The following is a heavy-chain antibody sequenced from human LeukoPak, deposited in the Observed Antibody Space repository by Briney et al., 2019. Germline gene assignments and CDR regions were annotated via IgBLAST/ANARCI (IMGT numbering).Heavy chain of an antibody. D-gene: IGHD3-3*01. CDR1: GGTFSSYA. Sequence: GASVKVSCKASGGTFSSYAISWVRQAPGQGLEWMGGIIPILGKANYAQKFQGRVTITADESTSTAYMELSSLRSEDTAVYYCARSPLTFTICGVVTVCYMDVWGKGTTVTVSS. V-gene: IGHV1-69*10. CDR3: ARSPLTFTICGVVTVCYMDV. CDR2: IIPILGKA. J-gene: IGHJ6*03.